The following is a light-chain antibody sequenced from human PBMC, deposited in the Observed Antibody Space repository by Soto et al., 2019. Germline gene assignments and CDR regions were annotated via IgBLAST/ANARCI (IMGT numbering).Light chain of an antibody. CDR1: SSDVGSYNL. CDR2: EVS. CDR3: CSYAGSSFV. J-gene: IGLJ1*01. V-gene: IGLV2-23*02. Sequence: SALTRPASVSGSPGESITISCTGTSSDVGSYNLVSWYQQHPGKAPKLMIYEVSKRPSGVSNRFSGSKSGNTASLTISGLQAEDEADYYCCSYAGSSFVFGTGTKVTVL.